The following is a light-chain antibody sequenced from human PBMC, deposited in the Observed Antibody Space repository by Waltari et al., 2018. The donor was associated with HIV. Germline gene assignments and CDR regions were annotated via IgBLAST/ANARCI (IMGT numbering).Light chain of an antibody. CDR2: VGTGGIVG. V-gene: IGLV9-49*01. CDR3: GADHGSGTNFMYV. Sequence: QPALTQTPFASASLRTSVTLTCTLSTGYINYEVDWSQQRPGKGPRFVMRVGTGGIVGSKGDGIPDRFSVLASGLNRYLTIKNIQEEDESAYYCGADHGSGTNFMYVFGTGTKVTV. CDR1: TGYINYE. J-gene: IGLJ1*01.